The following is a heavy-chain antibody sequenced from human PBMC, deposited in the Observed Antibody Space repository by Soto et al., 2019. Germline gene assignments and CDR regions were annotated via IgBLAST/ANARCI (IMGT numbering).Heavy chain of an antibody. V-gene: IGHV4-30-4*01. CDR3: ARGAPGWFDP. J-gene: IGHJ5*02. Sequence: SETLSLTCTVSGGSISSGDYCWSWIRQPPGKGLEWIGYIYYSGSTYYNPSLKSRVTMSVDTSKNQFSLKLSSVTAADTAVYYCARGAPGWFDPWGQGTLVTVSS. CDR2: IYYSGST. CDR1: GGSISSGDYC.